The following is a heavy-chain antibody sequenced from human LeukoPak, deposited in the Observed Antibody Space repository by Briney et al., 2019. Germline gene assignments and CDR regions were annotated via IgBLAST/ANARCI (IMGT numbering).Heavy chain of an antibody. Sequence: GGSLRLSCAAAGLTFSNYCMNWVRQAPGKGLEWVAYMKQDGSEKFYVDSVKGRFTISRDNARNSLYLQMNSLRDEDTAVYYCARDRHTAMVYYYYYLDVWGTGTTVTVSS. CDR2: MKQDGSEK. D-gene: IGHD5-18*01. CDR1: GLTFSNYC. V-gene: IGHV3-7*03. J-gene: IGHJ6*03. CDR3: ARDRHTAMVYYYYYLDV.